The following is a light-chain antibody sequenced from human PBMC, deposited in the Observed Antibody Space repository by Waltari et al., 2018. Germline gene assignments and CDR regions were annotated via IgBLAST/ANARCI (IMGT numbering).Light chain of an antibody. Sequence: EIVLTQSPGTLSLSPGERATLSCRASQRVSRTLAWYQQKPCQAPRLLIYDASTRATGIPDRFSGSGFGTDFSLTISRLEPEDFAVYYCQKYGTLPATFGQGTTVEIK. J-gene: IGKJ1*01. CDR2: DAS. CDR1: QRVSRT. CDR3: QKYGTLPAT. V-gene: IGKV3-20*01.